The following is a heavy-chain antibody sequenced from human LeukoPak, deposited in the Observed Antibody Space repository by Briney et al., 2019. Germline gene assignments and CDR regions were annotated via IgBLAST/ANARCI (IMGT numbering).Heavy chain of an antibody. V-gene: IGHV3-23*01. CDR1: GFNFANHA. D-gene: IGHD1-26*01. CDR3: ARVRGSYSCDY. Sequence: GGSLRLSCAASGFNFANHAMSWVRQTAGRGLEWVSAISGGGDITYYADSVKGRFTISRDNSKDTLFLQMNSLRAEDTAVYYCARVRGSYSCDYWGQGTLVTVSS. CDR2: ISGGGDIT. J-gene: IGHJ4*02.